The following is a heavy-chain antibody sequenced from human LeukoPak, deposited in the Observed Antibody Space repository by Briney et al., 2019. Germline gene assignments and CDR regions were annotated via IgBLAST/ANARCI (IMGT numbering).Heavy chain of an antibody. CDR1: GDSISSGGNY. D-gene: IGHD5-12*01. CDR2: IYYSGST. Sequence: SETLSLTCTVSGDSISSGGNYWSWLRQHPVKGLEWIGYIYYSGSTYYNPSLKSRLTISVDTSKNQFSLKLSSVTAADTAVYYCARWGNSGYASGYFDYWGQGTLVTVSS. CDR3: ARWGNSGYASGYFDY. V-gene: IGHV4-31*03. J-gene: IGHJ4*02.